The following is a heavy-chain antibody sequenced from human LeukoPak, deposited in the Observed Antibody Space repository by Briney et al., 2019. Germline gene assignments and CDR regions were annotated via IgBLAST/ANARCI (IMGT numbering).Heavy chain of an antibody. J-gene: IGHJ4*02. D-gene: IGHD6-13*01. CDR3: ARGSSWSYYFDY. CDR2: IYYSGST. CDR1: GGSISSYY. V-gene: IGHV4-59*08. Sequence: KTSETLSLTCTVSGGSISSYYWSWIRQPPGKGLEWIGYIYYSGSTNYNPSLKSRVTISVDTSKNQFSLKVSSVTAADTAVYYCARGSSWSYYFDYWGQGTLVTVSS.